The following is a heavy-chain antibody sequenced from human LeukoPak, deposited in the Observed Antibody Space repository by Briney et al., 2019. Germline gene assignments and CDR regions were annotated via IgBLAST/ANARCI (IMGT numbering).Heavy chain of an antibody. CDR3: ASLSF. D-gene: IGHD3-16*02. J-gene: IGHJ4*02. CDR2: IYYSGST. Sequence: SETLSLTCTVSGGSISSHYWSWIRQPPGKGLEWIGYIYYSGSTNYNPSLKSRVTISVDTSKNQFSLKLSSVTAADTAVYYCASLSFWGQGTLVTVSS. CDR1: GGSISSHY. V-gene: IGHV4-59*08.